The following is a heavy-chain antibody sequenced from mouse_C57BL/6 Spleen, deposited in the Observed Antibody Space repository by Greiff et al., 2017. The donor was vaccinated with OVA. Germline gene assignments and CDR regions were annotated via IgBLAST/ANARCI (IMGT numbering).Heavy chain of an antibody. D-gene: IGHD2-2*01. CDR1: GYAFSSSW. CDR3: ARDGYDAY. V-gene: IGHV1-82*01. Sequence: VQLQQSGPELVKPGASVKISCKASGYAFSSSWMNWVKQRPGKGLEWIGRIYPGDGDTNYNGKFKGKATLTADKSSSTAYMQLSSLTSEDSAVYFWARDGYDAYWGQGTLVTVSA. CDR2: IYPGDGDT. J-gene: IGHJ3*01.